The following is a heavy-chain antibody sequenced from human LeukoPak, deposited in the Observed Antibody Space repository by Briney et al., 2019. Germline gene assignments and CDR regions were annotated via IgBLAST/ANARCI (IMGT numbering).Heavy chain of an antibody. D-gene: IGHD2-15*01. CDR2: IRSKANSYGT. CDR1: GFTFSGSA. Sequence: GGSLRLSCAASGFTFSGSAMHWVRQASGKGLEWVGRIRSKANSYGTAYAASVKGRFTISRDDSKNTAYLQMNSLKTEDTAVYYCTSPPQLGYCSGGSCHDYWGQGTLVTVSS. CDR3: TSPPQLGYCSGGSCHDY. J-gene: IGHJ4*02. V-gene: IGHV3-73*01.